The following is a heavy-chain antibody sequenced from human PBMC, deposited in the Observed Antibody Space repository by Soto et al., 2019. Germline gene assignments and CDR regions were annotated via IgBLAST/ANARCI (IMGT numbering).Heavy chain of an antibody. J-gene: IGHJ4*02. V-gene: IGHV4-30-4*01. CDR2: IYYSGST. D-gene: IGHD2-15*01. CDR3: ARVARDIVVVVAATVYYFDY. CDR1: GGSISSGDYY. Sequence: SETLSLTCTVSGGSISSGDYYWSWIRQPPGKGLEWIGYIYYSGSTYYNPSLKSRVTISVDTSKNQFSLKLSSVTAADTAVYYCARVARDIVVVVAATVYYFDYWGQGTLVTVSS.